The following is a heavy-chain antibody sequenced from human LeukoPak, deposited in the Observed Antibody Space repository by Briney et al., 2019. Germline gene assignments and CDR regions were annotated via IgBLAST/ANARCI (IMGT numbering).Heavy chain of an antibody. Sequence: ASVKVFCKASGGTFSSYAISWVRQAPGQGLEWMGGIIPIFGTANYAQRFQGRVTITTDESTSTAYMELSSLRSEDTAVYYCASHRNVYGDRTGDYYYMDVWGKGTTVTVSS. CDR3: ASHRNVYGDRTGDYYYMDV. V-gene: IGHV1-69*05. J-gene: IGHJ6*03. CDR1: GGTFSSYA. D-gene: IGHD4-17*01. CDR2: IIPIFGTA.